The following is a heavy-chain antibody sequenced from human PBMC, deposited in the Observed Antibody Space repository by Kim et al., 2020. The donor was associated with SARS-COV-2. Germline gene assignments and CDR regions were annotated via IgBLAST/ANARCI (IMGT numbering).Heavy chain of an antibody. V-gene: IGHV1-46*01. D-gene: IGHD2-2*01. CDR3: ARTRYCSSTSCTPLHSYYFDY. CDR2: INPSGGST. J-gene: IGHJ4*02. CDR1: GYTFTSYY. Sequence: ASVKVSCKASGYTFTSYYMHWVRQAPGQGLEWMGIINPSGGSTSYAQKFQGRVTMTRDTSTSTVYMELSSLRSEDTAVYYCARTRYCSSTSCTPLHSYYFDYWGQGTLVIVSS.